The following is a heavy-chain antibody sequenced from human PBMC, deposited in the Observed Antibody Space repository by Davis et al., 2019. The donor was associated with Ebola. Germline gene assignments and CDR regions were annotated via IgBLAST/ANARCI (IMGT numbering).Heavy chain of an antibody. J-gene: IGHJ2*01. Sequence: GESLRLSCVASGFTFGNYGMSWVRQAPGKGLEWVSSISARGGSTYYADSVKGRFTVSRDNAKNSLYLQMNSLRAEDTAVYYCVRDPALVVTGGGWFFGLWGRGTLVTVSS. V-gene: IGHV3-23*01. CDR1: GFTFGNYG. CDR3: VRDPALVVTGGGWFFGL. CDR2: ISARGGST. D-gene: IGHD2-21*02.